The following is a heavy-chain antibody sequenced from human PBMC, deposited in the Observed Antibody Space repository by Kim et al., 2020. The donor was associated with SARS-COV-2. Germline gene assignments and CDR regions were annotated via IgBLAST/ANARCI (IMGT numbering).Heavy chain of an antibody. CDR1: GFTFSSYG. CDR2: ISYDGSNK. CDR3: AKDDFYGSWRLYYYYGM. V-gene: IGHV3-30*18. D-gene: IGHD3-10*01. Sequence: GGSLRLSCAASGFTFSSYGMHWVRQAPGKGLEWVAVISYDGSNKYYADSVKGRFTISRDNSKNTLYLQMNSLIAEDTAVYYCAKDDFYGSWRLYYYYGM. J-gene: IGHJ6*01.